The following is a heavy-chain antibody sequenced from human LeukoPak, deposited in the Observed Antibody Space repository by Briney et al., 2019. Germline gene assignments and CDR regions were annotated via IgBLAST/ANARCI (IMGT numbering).Heavy chain of an antibody. CDR2: IIPIFGTA. J-gene: IGHJ6*03. V-gene: IGHV1-69*05. Sequence: SVKVSCKASGGTFSSYAISWVRQAPGQGLEWMGGIIPIFGTANYAQKFQGRVTITTDESTSTAYMELNSLRAEDTAVYYCARGGYDFWSGSPEYMDVWGKGTTVTVSS. D-gene: IGHD3-3*01. CDR1: GGTFSSYA. CDR3: ARGGYDFWSGSPEYMDV.